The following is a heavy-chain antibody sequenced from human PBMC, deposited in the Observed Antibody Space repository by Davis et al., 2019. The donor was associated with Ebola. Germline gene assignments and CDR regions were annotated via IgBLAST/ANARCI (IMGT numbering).Heavy chain of an antibody. Sequence: GESLKIPCAASGFTFTTYSMSWVRQAPGKGLESVSSISSDSDYIYYADSTKGRFTISRDNAKNSLYLQMNSLRDEDTAVYYCARDRPLDFFFGDYYGMDVWGQGTTVTVSS. V-gene: IGHV3-21*01. CDR3: ARDRPLDFFFGDYYGMDV. CDR2: ISSDSDYI. D-gene: IGHD3-16*01. CDR1: GFTFTTYS. J-gene: IGHJ6*02.